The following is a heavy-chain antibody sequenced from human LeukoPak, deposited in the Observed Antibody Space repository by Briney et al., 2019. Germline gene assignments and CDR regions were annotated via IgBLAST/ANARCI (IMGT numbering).Heavy chain of an antibody. CDR2: ISYDGSNK. J-gene: IGHJ6*02. V-gene: IGHV3-30-3*01. CDR1: GFTFSSYA. CDR3: AAPSYCSSTSCVQYYYYGMDV. Sequence: PGGSLRLSRAASGFTFSSYAMHWVRQAPGKGLEWVAVISYDGSNKYYADSVKGRFTISRDNSKNTLYLQMNSLRAEDTAVYYCAAPSYCSSTSCVQYYYYGMDVWGQGTTVTVSS. D-gene: IGHD2-2*01.